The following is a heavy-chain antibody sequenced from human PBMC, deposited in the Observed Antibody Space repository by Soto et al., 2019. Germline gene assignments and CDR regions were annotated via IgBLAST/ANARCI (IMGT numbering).Heavy chain of an antibody. Sequence: GESLKISCKSFGYSFAAYWIGWVRQMPGKGLEWMGIIYGVESQNIYSASFQGQVTISVDRSISTAYLQWSGLKVSDTAVYYCARGVGCSLVYFDYWGHGTLVTVSS. CDR3: ARGVGCSLVYFDY. CDR2: IYGVESQN. D-gene: IGHD2-15*01. CDR1: GYSFAAYW. V-gene: IGHV5-51*01. J-gene: IGHJ4*01.